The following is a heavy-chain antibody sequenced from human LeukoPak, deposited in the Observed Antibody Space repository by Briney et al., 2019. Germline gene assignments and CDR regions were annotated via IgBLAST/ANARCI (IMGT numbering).Heavy chain of an antibody. CDR3: ARQGVGYWPILD. D-gene: IGHD2-21*01. J-gene: IGHJ4*02. CDR1: GGSISSSSYY. Sequence: KPSETLSLTCTVSGGSISSSSYYWDWIRQPPGKGLEWIASIYYSGSTYYNPSLKSRVTISVDTSKNQFSLKLSSVTAADTAVYYCARQGVGYWPILDWGQRTLVTVSS. V-gene: IGHV4-39*01. CDR2: IYYSGST.